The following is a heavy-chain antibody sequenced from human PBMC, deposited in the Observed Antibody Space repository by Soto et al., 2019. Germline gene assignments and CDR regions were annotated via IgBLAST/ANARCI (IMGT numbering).Heavy chain of an antibody. J-gene: IGHJ6*02. CDR2: IRGKPNGGAT. CDR3: TRDFQGQYYYGMDV. Sequence: EWVGFIRGKPNGGATDYAASLKGRFTISRDDSRSVAYLQMNSLKTEDTAVYYCTRDFQGQYYYGMDVWGQGTTVTVSS. V-gene: IGHV3-49*02.